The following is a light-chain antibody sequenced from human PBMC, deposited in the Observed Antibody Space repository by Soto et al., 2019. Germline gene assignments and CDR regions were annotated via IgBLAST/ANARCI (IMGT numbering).Light chain of an antibody. V-gene: IGKV1-39*01. CDR1: QRISTY. J-gene: IGKJ4*01. CDR2: EAS. CDR3: QQSHSTPLT. Sequence: DIQMTQSPSSLSAAVGDRVGIACRASQRISTYLNWYQQKPGKAPKLLIYEASSLQSGVPSRFSGSGSGTDFTLTISSLQPEDFATYYCQQSHSTPLTFGGGTKVDIK.